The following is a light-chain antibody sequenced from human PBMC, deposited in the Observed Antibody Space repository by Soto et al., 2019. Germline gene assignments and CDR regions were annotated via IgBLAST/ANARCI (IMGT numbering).Light chain of an antibody. Sequence: NFMLTQPHSVSESPGKTVTISCTRSSGSIASNYVQWYQQRPGSSPTTVIYQDNQRPSGLPDRFSGSLDSSSNSASLTISGLKTEDEADYYCQSQKVFGGGTKLTVL. CDR3: QSQKV. CDR1: SGSIASNY. CDR2: QDN. J-gene: IGLJ3*02. V-gene: IGLV6-57*01.